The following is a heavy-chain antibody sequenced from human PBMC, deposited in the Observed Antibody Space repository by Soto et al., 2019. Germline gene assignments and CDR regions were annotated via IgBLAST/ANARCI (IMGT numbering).Heavy chain of an antibody. Sequence: SETLSLTCAVYGGSFSGYYWSWIRQPPGKGLEWIGYIYYSGSTSYNPSLKSRLTISVDTSKNQFSLKLTSVTAADTAIYFFANLVMITFGGIIGPNDEFDIWGQGTMVTVSS. CDR1: GGSFSGYY. D-gene: IGHD3-16*01. CDR2: IYYSGST. J-gene: IGHJ3*02. V-gene: IGHV4-59*01. CDR3: ANLVMITFGGIIGPNDEFDI.